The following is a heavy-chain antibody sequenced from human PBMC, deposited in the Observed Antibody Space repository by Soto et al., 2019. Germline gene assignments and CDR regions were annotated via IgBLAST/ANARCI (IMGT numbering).Heavy chain of an antibody. CDR3: ARGAPMATISAISYD. J-gene: IGHJ4*02. V-gene: IGHV1-69*01. CDR1: GGTFSSYA. CDR2: IIPIFGTA. Sequence: QVQLVQSGAEVKKPGSSVKVSCKDSGGTFSSYAISWVRQAPGQGLEWMGGIIPIFGTANYAQKFQGRVTITADESTSTAYMELSSLRSEDTAVYYWARGAPMATISAISYDWGQGTLVTVSS. D-gene: IGHD5-12*01.